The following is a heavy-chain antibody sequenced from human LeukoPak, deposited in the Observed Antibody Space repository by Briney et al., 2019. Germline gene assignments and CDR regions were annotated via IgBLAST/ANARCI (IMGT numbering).Heavy chain of an antibody. V-gene: IGHV3-23*01. D-gene: IGHD3-22*01. CDR3: AKGSEVVVITALFDY. Sequence: PGGSLRLSCAASGFTFSSYATSWVRQAPGKGLEWVSAISGSGGSTYYADSVKGRFTISRDNSKNTLYLQMNSLRAEDTAVYYCAKGSEVVVITALFDYWGQGTLVTVSS. J-gene: IGHJ4*02. CDR1: GFTFSSYA. CDR2: ISGSGGST.